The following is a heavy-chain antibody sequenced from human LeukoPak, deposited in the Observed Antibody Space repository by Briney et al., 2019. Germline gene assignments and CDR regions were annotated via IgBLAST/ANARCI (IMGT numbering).Heavy chain of an antibody. CDR2: LHPDGSER. CDR1: GFSFTKYL. CDR3: ARGGYSFDY. D-gene: IGHD5-12*01. J-gene: IGHJ4*02. Sequence: GGSLRLSCEASGFSFTKYLMTWVRQAPGKGLEWVARLHPDGSERNYVGSVEGRFTVFGDNAKSSLFLQMHSLRVEDTAVYYCARGGYSFDYLGQGTLVTVPS. V-gene: IGHV3-7*01.